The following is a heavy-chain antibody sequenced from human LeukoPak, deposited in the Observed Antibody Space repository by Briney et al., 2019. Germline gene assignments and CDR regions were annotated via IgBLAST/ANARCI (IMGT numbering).Heavy chain of an antibody. CDR3: AREWKKTGAFDY. CDR2: INTDGSST. V-gene: IGHV3-74*01. CDR1: GFTFSSFG. D-gene: IGHD7-27*01. Sequence: PGGSLKLSCKASGFTFSSFGMHWVRQAPGKGLEWVSFINTDGSSTTYADYVKGRFTVSRDNAKNTLYLQMSGLRAKDTAVYYCAREWKKTGAFDYWGQGTLVTVSS. J-gene: IGHJ4*02.